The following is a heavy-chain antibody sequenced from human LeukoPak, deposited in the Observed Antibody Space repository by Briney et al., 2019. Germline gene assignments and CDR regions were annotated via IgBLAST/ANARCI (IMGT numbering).Heavy chain of an antibody. Sequence: GASVKVSCKASGYTFISYGINWVGQAAGQGLEWMGWISPHNGNTNYAQELQGRVTMTTDTSTGTAYMEVRSLRSDDTAVYYCARAWIAVAGPGTSDYWGQGTLVMVSS. CDR3: ARAWIAVAGPGTSDY. D-gene: IGHD6-19*01. CDR2: ISPHNGNT. J-gene: IGHJ4*02. CDR1: GYTFISYG. V-gene: IGHV1-18*01.